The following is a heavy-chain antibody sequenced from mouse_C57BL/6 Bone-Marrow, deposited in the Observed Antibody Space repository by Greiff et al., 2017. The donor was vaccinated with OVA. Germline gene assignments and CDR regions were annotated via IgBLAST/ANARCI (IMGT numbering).Heavy chain of an antibody. CDR3: ARGIYYTWFAY. Sequence: VQLQQSGAELVRPGTSVKVSCKASGYAFTNYLIEWVKQRPGQGLEWIGVINPGSGGTNYNEKFKGKATLTADKSSSTAYMQLSSLTSEDSAVYFCARGIYYTWFAYWGQGTLVTVSA. CDR2: INPGSGGT. J-gene: IGHJ3*01. V-gene: IGHV1-54*01. CDR1: GYAFTNYL. D-gene: IGHD2-1*01.